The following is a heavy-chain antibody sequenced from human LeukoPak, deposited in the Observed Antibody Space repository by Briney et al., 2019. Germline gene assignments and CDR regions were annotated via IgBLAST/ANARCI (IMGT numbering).Heavy chain of an antibody. V-gene: IGHV4-59*01. CDR3: ARDGDYYGSEYGMDV. CDR2: IYYSGNT. CDR1: GGSISSYY. D-gene: IGHD3-10*01. Sequence: SETLSLTCTVSGGSISSYYWSWIRQPPGKGLEWIGYIYYSGNTNYNPSLKSRVTISVDTSKNQFSLKLSSVTAADTAVYYCARDGDYYGSEYGMDVWGQGTTVTVSS. J-gene: IGHJ6*02.